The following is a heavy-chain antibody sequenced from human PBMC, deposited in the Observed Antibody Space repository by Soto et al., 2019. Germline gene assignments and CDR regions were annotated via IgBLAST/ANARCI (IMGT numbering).Heavy chain of an antibody. CDR3: AKDILTGYYIAFDY. D-gene: IGHD3-9*01. CDR1: GFTLSSYA. Sequence: PGGSLRLSCVASGFTLSSYAMSWVRQSPGKELEWVSTINGGGTSTYYAASVEGRFTISRDNSKNTLYLQMNSLRADDTALYYCAKDILTGYYIAFDYWGQGTLVTVYS. V-gene: IGHV3-23*01. CDR2: INGGGTST. J-gene: IGHJ4*02.